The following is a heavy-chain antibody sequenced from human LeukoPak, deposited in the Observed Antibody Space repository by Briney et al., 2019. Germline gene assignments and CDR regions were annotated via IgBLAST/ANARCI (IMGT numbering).Heavy chain of an antibody. V-gene: IGHV3-21*01. J-gene: IGHJ5*02. CDR3: ARGANYGSGRGEASVHNWFDP. CDR1: GFTFSSYS. Sequence: GGSLRLSCAASGFTFSSYSMNWVRQAPGKGLEWVSSISSSSSYIYYADSVKGRFTISRDNAKNSLYLQMNSLRAEDTAVYYCARGANYGSGRGEASVHNWFDPWGQGTLVTVSS. D-gene: IGHD3-10*01. CDR2: ISSSSSYI.